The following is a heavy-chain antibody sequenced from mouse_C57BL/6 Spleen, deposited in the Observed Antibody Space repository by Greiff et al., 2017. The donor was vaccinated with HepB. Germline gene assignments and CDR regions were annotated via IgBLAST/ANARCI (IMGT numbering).Heavy chain of an antibody. J-gene: IGHJ3*01. D-gene: IGHD4-1*01. CDR2: ISGGGGNT. Sequence: EVKLVESGGGLVKPGGSLKLSCAASGFTFSSYTMSWVRQTPEKRLEWVATISGGGGNTYYPDSVKGRFTISRDNAKNTLYLQMSSLRSEDTALYYGARLGELGRAWFAYWGQGTLVTVSA. V-gene: IGHV5-9*01. CDR1: GFTFSSYT. CDR3: ARLGELGRAWFAY.